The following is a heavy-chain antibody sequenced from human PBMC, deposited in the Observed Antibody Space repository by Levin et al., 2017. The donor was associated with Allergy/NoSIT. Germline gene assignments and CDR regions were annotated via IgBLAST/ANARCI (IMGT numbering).Heavy chain of an antibody. J-gene: IGHJ5*02. CDR3: ARAVCSGGSCYPINNWFDP. CDR1: GGSISSGGYS. Sequence: SETLSLTCAVSGGSISSGGYSWSWIRQPPGKGLEWIGYIYHSGSTYYNPSLKSRVTISVDRSKNQFSLKLSSVTAADTAVYYGARAVCSGGSCYPINNWFDPWGQGTLVTVSS. V-gene: IGHV4-30-2*01. CDR2: IYHSGST. D-gene: IGHD2-15*01.